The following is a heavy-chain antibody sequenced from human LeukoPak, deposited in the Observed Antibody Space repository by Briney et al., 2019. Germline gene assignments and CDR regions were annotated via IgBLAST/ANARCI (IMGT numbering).Heavy chain of an antibody. V-gene: IGHV4-59*02. Sequence: SETLPLTCSVSGGSVSSYYWTWIRQPPGKGLEWIGYIYYSGSTNYNPCLKSRVTISLDTSKNQFSLKLSSVTAADTAVYYCTRAQYGYAFDYWGQGALVTVSS. CDR3: TRAQYGYAFDY. D-gene: IGHD5-12*01. CDR1: GGSVSSYY. CDR2: IYYSGST. J-gene: IGHJ4*02.